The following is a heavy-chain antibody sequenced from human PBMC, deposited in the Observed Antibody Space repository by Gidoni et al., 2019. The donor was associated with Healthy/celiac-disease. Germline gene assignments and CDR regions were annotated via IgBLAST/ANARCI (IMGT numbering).Heavy chain of an antibody. D-gene: IGHD2-15*01. CDR1: GYTFTGYY. J-gene: IGHJ5*02. CDR2: INPNSGGT. Sequence: QVQLVQSGAEVKKPGASVKVSCKPSGYTFTGYYMHWVRQAPGQGLEWMGWINPNSGGTNYAQKLQGRVTMTRDTSISTAYMELSRLRSDDTAVYYCARNLPGYCSGGSCYLNWFDPWGQGTLVTVSS. V-gene: IGHV1-2*02. CDR3: ARNLPGYCSGGSCYLNWFDP.